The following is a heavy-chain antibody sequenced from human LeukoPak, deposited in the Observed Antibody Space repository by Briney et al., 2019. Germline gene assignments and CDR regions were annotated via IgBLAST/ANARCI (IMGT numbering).Heavy chain of an antibody. Sequence: PSQTLSLTCSVSGGSISSGSYYWSWLRQPAGKGLEWIGRIYTSGSTNYNPSLKSRVTISVDTSKNQFSLKLSSVTAADTAVYYCARDRGSSSWYGEYFQHWGQGALVTVSS. CDR3: ARDRGSSSWYGEYFQH. CDR2: IYTSGST. D-gene: IGHD6-13*01. V-gene: IGHV4-61*02. CDR1: GGSISSGSYY. J-gene: IGHJ1*01.